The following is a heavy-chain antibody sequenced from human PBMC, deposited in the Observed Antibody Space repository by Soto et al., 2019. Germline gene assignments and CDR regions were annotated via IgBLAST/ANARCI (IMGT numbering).Heavy chain of an antibody. V-gene: IGHV1-8*01. Sequence: QVQLVPSGAEVKKPGASVKVSCKASGYTFSNYDINWVRQGTGQGLEWMGWLNPNTDKTGSAQKFQGRVTMTRNTSLSTAYLELSGLRSDDAAVYYCARGIKGLPPSAFDIWGQGTRVTVSS. CDR1: GYTFSNYD. D-gene: IGHD5-12*01. CDR2: LNPNTDKT. CDR3: ARGIKGLPPSAFDI. J-gene: IGHJ3*02.